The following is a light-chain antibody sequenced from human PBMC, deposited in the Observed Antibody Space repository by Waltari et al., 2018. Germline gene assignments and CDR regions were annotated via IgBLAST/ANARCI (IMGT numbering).Light chain of an antibody. J-gene: IGLJ3*02. CDR3: SSYAGGNTWV. CDR1: SSDVGGYNY. Sequence: QSALTQPPSASGSPGQSVTISCTGTSSDVGGYNYVSWYQQHPGKAPKLMISEVTRRPSGVPDRFSGSKSGNTASLTVSGLQAEDEADYYCSSYAGGNTWVFGGGTKLTVL. CDR2: EVT. V-gene: IGLV2-8*01.